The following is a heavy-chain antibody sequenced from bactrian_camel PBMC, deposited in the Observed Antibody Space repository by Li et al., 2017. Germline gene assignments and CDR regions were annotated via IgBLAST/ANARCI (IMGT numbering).Heavy chain of an antibody. CDR1: GFTFSTYC. J-gene: IGHJ4*01. CDR3: AATRVYDCFSPSGAAPDYAY. Sequence: HVQLVESGVGSVQAGGSLRLSCVGSGFTFSTYCMAWFRQAPGKEREGVASIGTDGISRYADSVKGRFTISQDNAKNTLYLQMNSLKPEDTGMYYCAATRVYDCFSPSGAAPDYAYWGQGTQVTVS. D-gene: IGHD4*01. V-gene: IGHV3S55*01. CDR2: IGTDGIS.